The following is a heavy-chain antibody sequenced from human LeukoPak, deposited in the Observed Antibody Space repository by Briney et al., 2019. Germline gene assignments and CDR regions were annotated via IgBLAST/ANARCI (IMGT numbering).Heavy chain of an antibody. D-gene: IGHD2-2*01. CDR2: INSDGSST. J-gene: IGHJ6*03. CDR1: GFTFSSYW. CDR3: VREVEVVPTTIGVYYYYFMDV. Sequence: GGSLRLSCAASGFTFSSYWMHWVRQAPGKGLVWVSRINSDGSSTTYAGSVRGRFTISRDNAKNTLYLQMNSLRVEDTAVYYCVREVEVVPTTIGVYYYYFMDVWGKGTTVTASS. V-gene: IGHV3-74*01.